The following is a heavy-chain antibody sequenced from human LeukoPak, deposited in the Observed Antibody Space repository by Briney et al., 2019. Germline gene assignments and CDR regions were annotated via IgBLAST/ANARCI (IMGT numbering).Heavy chain of an antibody. Sequence: ASVKVSCKASGYTFTGYYMHWVRQAPGQGLEWMGWVSAYNGNTNYAQKLQGRVTMTTDTSTSTAYMELRSLRSDDTAVYYCARDSYSSSWYATYYFDYWGQGTLVTVSS. J-gene: IGHJ4*02. CDR2: VSAYNGNT. D-gene: IGHD6-13*01. V-gene: IGHV1-18*04. CDR3: ARDSYSSSWYATYYFDY. CDR1: GYTFTGYY.